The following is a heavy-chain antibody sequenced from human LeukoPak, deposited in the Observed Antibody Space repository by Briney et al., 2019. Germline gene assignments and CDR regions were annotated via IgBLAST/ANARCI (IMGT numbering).Heavy chain of an antibody. Sequence: GGFLRLSCAASVFTFRSYWMHWVRQPSWKGPVWVLHIHSDGSSTRYADSVKGRFTISRDNAKNTLYLQMDSLRVEDTAVYYCARWDAYCSGGTCYFGGFAFDIWGQGTMVTVSS. CDR3: ARWDAYCSGGTCYFGGFAFDI. CDR1: VFTFRSYW. D-gene: IGHD2-15*01. V-gene: IGHV3-74*01. CDR2: IHSDGSST. J-gene: IGHJ3*02.